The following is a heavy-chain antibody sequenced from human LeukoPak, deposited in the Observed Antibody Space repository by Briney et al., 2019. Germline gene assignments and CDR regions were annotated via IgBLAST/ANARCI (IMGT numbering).Heavy chain of an antibody. V-gene: IGHV4-61*02. CDR1: GGSISSGSYY. CDR3: AREARRSYASFSDP. Sequence: PSQTLSLTCTVPGGSISSGSYYWSWIRQPAGKGLEWIGRIYTSGSTNYNPSLKSRVTISVDTSKNQFSLKLSSVTAADTAVYYCAREARRSYASFSDPWGQGTLVTVSS. CDR2: IYTSGST. J-gene: IGHJ5*02. D-gene: IGHD3-10*01.